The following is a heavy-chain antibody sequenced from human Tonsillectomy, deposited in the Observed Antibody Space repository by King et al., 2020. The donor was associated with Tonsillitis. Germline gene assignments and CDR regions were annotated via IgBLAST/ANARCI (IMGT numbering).Heavy chain of an antibody. Sequence: VQLVESGGGLVQPGGSVKLSCAASGFTFSNCAMNWVRQAPGKGLEWFSAINDSGGSTYYAHYVKGRVTISRDNAKNTLYLQMKSLTDEVTAVYYCAKGSRRARPYYINYWGQGTLVTVSS. CDR3: AKGSRRARPYYINY. CDR1: GFTFSNCA. CDR2: INDSGGST. V-gene: IGHV3-23*04. J-gene: IGHJ4*02. D-gene: IGHD3-10*01.